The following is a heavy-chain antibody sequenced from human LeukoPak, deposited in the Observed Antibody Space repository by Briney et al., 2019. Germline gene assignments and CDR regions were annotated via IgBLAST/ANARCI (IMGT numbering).Heavy chain of an antibody. Sequence: ASVKVSCKASGYTFTSYGISWVRQAPGQGLEWMGIINPSGGSTSYAQKFQGRVTMTRDTSTSTVYMELSSLRSEDTAVYYCARGDYDHPPDYWGQGTLVTVSS. CDR2: INPSGGST. J-gene: IGHJ4*02. D-gene: IGHD3-3*01. CDR1: GYTFTSYG. CDR3: ARGDYDHPPDY. V-gene: IGHV1-46*01.